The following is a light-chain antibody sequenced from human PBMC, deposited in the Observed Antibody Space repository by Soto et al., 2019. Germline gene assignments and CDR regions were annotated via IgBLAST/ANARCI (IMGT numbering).Light chain of an antibody. CDR2: EVS. CDR3: SSYAGSGSNSV. J-gene: IGLJ1*01. V-gene: IGLV2-14*02. Sequence: QSVLTQPASVSGSPGQSITISCIGTNSDFGTHKFFSWYQHHPGKAPKLIIYEVSKRPSGVPDRFSGSKSGNTASLTVSGLQAEDEADYYCSSYAGSGSNSVFGTGTKLTVL. CDR1: NSDFGTHKF.